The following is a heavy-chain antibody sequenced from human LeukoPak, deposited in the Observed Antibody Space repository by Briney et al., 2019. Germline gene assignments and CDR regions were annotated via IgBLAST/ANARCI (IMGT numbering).Heavy chain of an antibody. J-gene: IGHJ6*04. Sequence: PSETLSLTCAVYGGSFSGYYWGWIRQPPGKGLEWIGSIYYSGSTYYNPSLKSRVTISVDTSKNQFSLKLSSVTAADTAVYYCASYPRTYYDFWSGSTDVWGKGTTVTVSS. D-gene: IGHD3-3*01. CDR2: IYYSGST. CDR3: ASYPRTYYDFWSGSTDV. V-gene: IGHV4-39*01. CDR1: GGSFSGYY.